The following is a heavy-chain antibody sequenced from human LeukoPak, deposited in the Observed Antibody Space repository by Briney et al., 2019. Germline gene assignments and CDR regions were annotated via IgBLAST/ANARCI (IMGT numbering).Heavy chain of an antibody. V-gene: IGHV1-24*01. CDR3: ATVRSSDWFPSPNYYYYGMDV. J-gene: IGHJ6*02. D-gene: IGHD6-19*01. Sequence: ASVKVSCKVSGYTLTELSMHWVRQAPGKGLEWMGGFDPEDGETIYAQKFQGRVTMTEDTSTDTAYMELSSLRSEDTAVYHCATVRSSDWFPSPNYYYYGMDVWGQGTTVTVSS. CDR2: FDPEDGET. CDR1: GYTLTELS.